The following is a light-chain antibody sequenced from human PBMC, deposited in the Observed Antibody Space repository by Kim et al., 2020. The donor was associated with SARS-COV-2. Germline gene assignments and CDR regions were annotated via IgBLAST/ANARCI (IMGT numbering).Light chain of an antibody. CDR2: SNN. CDR3: AEWDGSRNGYYV. Sequence: QSVLTQPPSASGTPGQRVTISCTGSSSNIGSNTVNWYQHLPGTAPKLLIYSNNQRHSGVPDRFSASNSGTSASLAISGLHSEDEADYFCAEWDGSRNGYYVFGAGTKVNVL. CDR1: SSNIGSNT. J-gene: IGLJ1*01. V-gene: IGLV1-44*01.